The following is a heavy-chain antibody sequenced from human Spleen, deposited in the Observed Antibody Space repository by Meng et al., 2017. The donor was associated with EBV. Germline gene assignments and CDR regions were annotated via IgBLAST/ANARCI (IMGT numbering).Heavy chain of an antibody. Sequence: QVQLVQSGAEVKKPGASVKVSCKASGYTFLQYGLNWVRQAPGQGLEWMGWISTYNGNTDYAQKFQGRVTMTRDTSTSTAYMELRSLRSDDTAVYYCARTYTRTSHFDYWGQGTLVTVSS. CDR3: ARTYTRTSHFDY. CDR2: ISTYNGNT. D-gene: IGHD6-6*01. CDR1: GYTFLQYG. J-gene: IGHJ4*02. V-gene: IGHV1-18*01.